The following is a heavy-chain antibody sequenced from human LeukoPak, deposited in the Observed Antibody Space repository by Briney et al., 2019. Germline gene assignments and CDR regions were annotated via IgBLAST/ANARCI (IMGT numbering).Heavy chain of an antibody. V-gene: IGHV3-21*01. CDR3: AREWRSGTYYLDY. CDR1: GFAFSGYD. CDR2: ISRDGINT. D-gene: IGHD1-26*01. Sequence: PGGSLRLSCAASGFAFSGYDMNWVRQTRGRGLEWVPSISRDGINTHYVESLKGRFTISRDNAKNSLYLQMNSLRAEDTAVYYFAREWRSGTYYLDYWGQGSMVTVSS. J-gene: IGHJ4*02.